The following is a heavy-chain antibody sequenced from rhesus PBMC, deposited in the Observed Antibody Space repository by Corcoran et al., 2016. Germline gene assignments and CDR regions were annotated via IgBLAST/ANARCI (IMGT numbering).Heavy chain of an antibody. Sequence: EVQLVESGGGLAKPGGSLRLSCAASGFTFSSYWMNWVRQAQGKGRAWVSAINSGGGSTYYAESVKGRFTISRDNSKNTLSLQMNSLRAEDTAVYYCAKGEGNYGNYGPFDYWGQGVLVTVSS. CDR3: AKGEGNYGNYGPFDY. J-gene: IGHJ4*01. V-gene: IGHV3S25*01. D-gene: IGHD4-35*01. CDR2: INSGGGST. CDR1: GFTFSSYW.